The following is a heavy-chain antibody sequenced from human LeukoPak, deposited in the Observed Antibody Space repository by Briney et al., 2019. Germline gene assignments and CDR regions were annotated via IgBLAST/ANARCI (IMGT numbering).Heavy chain of an antibody. V-gene: IGHV3-23*01. D-gene: IGHD2-15*01. Sequence: GSLRLSCAASGFIVNSYVMSWVRQAPGRGLEWVSLIRGSGGSTYYADSVKGRFTISRDNSKNTLYLQMNSLRAEDTAVYYCARASPVRYCSGGSCYGFDPWGQGTLVTVSS. J-gene: IGHJ5*02. CDR3: ARASPVRYCSGGSCYGFDP. CDR2: IRGSGGST. CDR1: GFIVNSYV.